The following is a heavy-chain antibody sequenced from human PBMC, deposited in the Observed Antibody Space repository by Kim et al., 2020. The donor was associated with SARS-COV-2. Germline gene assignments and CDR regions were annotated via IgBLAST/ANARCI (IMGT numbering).Heavy chain of an antibody. D-gene: IGHD3-22*01. V-gene: IGHV3-30-3*01. CDR3: AREEGYYDSRGYIDY. CDR2: ISYDGSNK. Sequence: GGSLRLSCAASGFTFSSYAMHWVRQAPGKGLEWVAVISYDGSNKYYADSVKGRFTISRDNSKNTLYLQMNSLRAEDTAVYYCAREEGYYDSRGYIDYLG. J-gene: IGHJ4*01. CDR1: GFTFSSYA.